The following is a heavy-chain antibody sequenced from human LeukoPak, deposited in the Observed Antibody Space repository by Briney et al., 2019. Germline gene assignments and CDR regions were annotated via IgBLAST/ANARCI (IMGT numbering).Heavy chain of an antibody. Sequence: GGSLRLSCKGSGFSFISYWIAWVRQMPGKGLEWMGIIYPGDSDTRYSPSFQGQVTISADKSITTAYLQWSRLKASDTAMYYCARIGYSYSAKFDYWGQGTLVTVFS. V-gene: IGHV5-51*01. J-gene: IGHJ4*02. D-gene: IGHD5-18*01. CDR1: GFSFISYW. CDR2: IYPGDSDT. CDR3: ARIGYSYSAKFDY.